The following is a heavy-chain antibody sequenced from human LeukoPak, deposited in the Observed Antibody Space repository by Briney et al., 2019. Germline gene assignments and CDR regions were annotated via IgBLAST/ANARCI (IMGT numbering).Heavy chain of an antibody. CDR2: MNSDGSST. Sequence: HSGGSQRLSCAASGLIFSIYWTHWVRQAPGKGLVWVSRMNSDGSSTTYADSVEGRFTISRDNAKNTLYLQMNGLRAEDTAVYYCARDGVEFYNWFDPWGQRTLVTVSS. D-gene: IGHD2-21*01. CDR1: GLIFSIYW. CDR3: ARDGVEFYNWFDP. V-gene: IGHV3-74*01. J-gene: IGHJ5*02.